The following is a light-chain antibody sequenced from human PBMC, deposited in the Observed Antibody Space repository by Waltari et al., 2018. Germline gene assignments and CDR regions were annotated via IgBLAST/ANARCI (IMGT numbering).Light chain of an antibody. J-gene: IGLJ3*02. CDR2: DNN. CDR1: SSNIGNNY. V-gene: IGLV1-51*01. CDR3: GTWDSSLSAGV. Sequence: QSVLTQPPSVSAAPGQKVTISCSGSSSNIGNNYISWYQQLPGTAPTPLIYDNNRRPSGIRDRFSGSKSGTSATLGITGLQTGDEAYYYCGTWDSSLSAGVFGGGTKLTVL.